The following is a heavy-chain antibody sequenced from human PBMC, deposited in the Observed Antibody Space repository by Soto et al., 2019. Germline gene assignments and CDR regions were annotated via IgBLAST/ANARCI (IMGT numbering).Heavy chain of an antibody. J-gene: IGHJ4*02. CDR2: MNPNTGDT. Sequence: QVQLVQSGAAVQKPGASVKVSCKASGYTFISYDINWVRQATGQGLEWMGWMNPNTGDTGYAQKFQGRVTMTRNTSINPANLELSSLRSDDTAVYFCARGDGYIFDYWGQGTLVTVSS. D-gene: IGHD5-12*01. CDR3: ARGDGYIFDY. V-gene: IGHV1-8*01. CDR1: GYTFISYD.